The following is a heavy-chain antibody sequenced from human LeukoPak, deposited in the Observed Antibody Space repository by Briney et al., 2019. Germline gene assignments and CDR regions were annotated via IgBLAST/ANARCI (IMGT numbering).Heavy chain of an antibody. D-gene: IGHD2-15*01. Sequence: GASVKVSCKASGYTFTSYDINWVRQATGQGLEWMGWMNPNSGNTGYAQKLQGRVTMTTDTSTSTAYMELRSLTSDDTAVYYCARVIAATPRWFDPWGQGTLVTVSS. CDR1: GYTFTSYD. V-gene: IGHV1-8*02. CDR3: ARVIAATPRWFDP. CDR2: MNPNSGNT. J-gene: IGHJ5*02.